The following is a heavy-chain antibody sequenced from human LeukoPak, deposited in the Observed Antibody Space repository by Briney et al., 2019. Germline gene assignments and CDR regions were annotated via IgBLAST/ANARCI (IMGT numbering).Heavy chain of an antibody. CDR1: GYTFTSYG. V-gene: IGHV1-18*01. CDR2: ISAYNGNT. Sequence: ASVKVSCKASGYTFTSYGISWVRQAPGQGLEWMGWISAYNGNTNYAQKLQGRVTMTTDTSTSTAYMELRSLRSDDTAVYYCAREHVDTAMVDPFYFDYRGQGTLVTVSS. J-gene: IGHJ4*02. CDR3: AREHVDTAMVDPFYFDY. D-gene: IGHD5-18*01.